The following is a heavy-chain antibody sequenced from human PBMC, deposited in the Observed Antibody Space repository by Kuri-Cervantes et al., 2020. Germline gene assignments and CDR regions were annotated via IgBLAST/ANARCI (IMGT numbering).Heavy chain of an antibody. J-gene: IGHJ4*02. CDR1: GITFSSYD. CDR3: ARSITIFGPTVDY. D-gene: IGHD3-3*01. CDR2: ITRGGGSI. Sequence: GESLKISCAASGITFSSYDMGWVRQAPGKGLEWVSSITRGGGSIFYADSLKGRFTISRDNSKNTLYLQMNSLRAEDTAVYYCARSITIFGPTVDYWGQGTLVTVSS. V-gene: IGHV3-23*01.